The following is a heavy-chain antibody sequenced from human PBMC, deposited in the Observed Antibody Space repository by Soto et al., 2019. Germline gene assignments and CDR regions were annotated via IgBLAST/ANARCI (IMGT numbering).Heavy chain of an antibody. CDR3: ARDAHSSIAAAGSPDY. CDR2: IIPIFGTA. CDR1: GGTFSSYA. J-gene: IGHJ4*02. V-gene: IGHV1-69*06. D-gene: IGHD6-13*01. Sequence: QVQLVQSGAEVKKPGSSVKVSCKASGGTFSSYAISWVRQAPGQGLEWMGGIIPIFGTANYAQKFQGWVTMTRDTSISTAYMELSRLRSDDTAVYYCARDAHSSIAAAGSPDYWGQGTLVTVSS.